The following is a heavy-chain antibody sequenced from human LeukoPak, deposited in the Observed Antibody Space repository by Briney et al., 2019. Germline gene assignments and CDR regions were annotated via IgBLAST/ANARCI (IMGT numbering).Heavy chain of an antibody. CDR3: XXXXWGSFDAFDI. CDR2: IYYSGST. Sequence: SETLSLTCTVSGGSISSYYWGWIRQPPGKGLEWIGSIYYSGSTYYNPSLKSRVTISVDTSKNQFSLKLSSVTAADTAVYYCXXXXWGSFDAFDIWGQGTMVTVSS. D-gene: IGHD7-27*01. V-gene: IGHV4-39*01. J-gene: IGHJ3*02. CDR1: GGSISSYY.